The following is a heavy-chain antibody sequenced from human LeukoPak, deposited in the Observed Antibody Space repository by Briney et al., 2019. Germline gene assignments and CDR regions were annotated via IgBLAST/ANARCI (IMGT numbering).Heavy chain of an antibody. J-gene: IGHJ5*01. CDR3: AKRSRDSSGWFDS. CDR2: ISGSGGNT. CDR1: GFTFSDYY. D-gene: IGHD6-19*01. V-gene: IGHV3-23*01. Sequence: GGSLRLSCAASGFTFSDYYMSWIRQAPGKGLEWVSAISGSGGNTNYADSVKGRFTISRDNSKNTLYMQINSLRAEDTALYYCAKRSRDSSGWFDSWGQGTLVTVSS.